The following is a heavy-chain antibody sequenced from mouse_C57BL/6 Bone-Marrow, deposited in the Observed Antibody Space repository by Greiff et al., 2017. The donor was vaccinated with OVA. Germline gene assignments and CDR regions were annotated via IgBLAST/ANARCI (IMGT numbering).Heavy chain of an antibody. Sequence: QVQLKQPGAELVRPGTSVKLSCKASGYTFTSYWMHWVKQRPGQGLEWIGVIDPSDSYTNYNQKFKGKATLTVDTSSSTAYMQLSSLTSEDSAVYYCARTHYYGSSYWYFDVWGTGTTVTVSS. CDR3: ARTHYYGSSYWYFDV. CDR2: IDPSDSYT. D-gene: IGHD1-1*01. CDR1: GYTFTSYW. V-gene: IGHV1-59*01. J-gene: IGHJ1*03.